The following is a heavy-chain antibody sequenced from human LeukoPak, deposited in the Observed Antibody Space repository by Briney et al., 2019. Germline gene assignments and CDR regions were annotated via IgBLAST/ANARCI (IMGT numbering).Heavy chain of an antibody. V-gene: IGHV3-48*01. CDR3: ATNNDWSFDY. Sequence: GGSLRLSCAASGFAFRSYSMNWVRQAPGKGLEWVSYISCTSSIIYYADSVKGRFTISRDNAKNSLYLQMTSLRVEDTAVYYCATNNDWSFDYGGQGTLVTVSS. D-gene: IGHD3-9*01. CDR1: GFAFRSYS. J-gene: IGHJ4*02. CDR2: ISCTSSII.